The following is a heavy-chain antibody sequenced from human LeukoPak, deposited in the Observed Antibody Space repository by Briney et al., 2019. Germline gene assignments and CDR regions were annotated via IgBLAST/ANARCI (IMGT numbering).Heavy chain of an antibody. Sequence: GRTLRLSCAASGFTFSSYWMYWVRHAPGKGLVWVSRNNSDGSGTIYADSVKGRFTISRASAKNRMSLQMNSLTAHDTAVFHFLLGDSGSGSPYWGQGTLVTVSS. CDR1: GFTFSSYW. V-gene: IGHV3-74*01. J-gene: IGHJ4*02. CDR3: LLGDSGSGSPY. CDR2: NNSDGSGT. D-gene: IGHD3-10*01.